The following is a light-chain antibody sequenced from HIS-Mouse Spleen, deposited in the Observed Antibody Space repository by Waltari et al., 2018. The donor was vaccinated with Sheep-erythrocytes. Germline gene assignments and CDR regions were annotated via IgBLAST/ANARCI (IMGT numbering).Light chain of an antibody. J-gene: IGLJ2*01. Sequence: SYELTQPPSVSLSPGQTASITCSGDKLGDKYACWYQQKPGQSPVLVIYQDSKRPSGIPERVSGSNSGNTATRTISGTQAMDEADYYCQAWDSSTAWNVVFGGGTKLTVL. CDR1: KLGDKY. CDR2: QDS. V-gene: IGLV3-1*01. CDR3: QAWDSSTAWNVV.